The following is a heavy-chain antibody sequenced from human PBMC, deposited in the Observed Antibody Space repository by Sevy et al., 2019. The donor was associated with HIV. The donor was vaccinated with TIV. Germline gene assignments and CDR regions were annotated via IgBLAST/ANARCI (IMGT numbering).Heavy chain of an antibody. D-gene: IGHD1-26*01. CDR3: AKPSGSYSY. CDR2: ISGSGGST. Sequence: GESLKISCAASGFTFSSYAMSWVRQAPGKGLEWVSGISGSGGSTYYADSVKGRFTISRDNSKNTLYLQMNSLRAEDTTVYYCAKPSGSYSYWGQRTLVTVSS. CDR1: GFTFSSYA. V-gene: IGHV3-23*01. J-gene: IGHJ4*02.